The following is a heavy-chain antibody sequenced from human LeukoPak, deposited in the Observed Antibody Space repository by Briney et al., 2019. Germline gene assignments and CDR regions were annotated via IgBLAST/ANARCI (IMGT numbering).Heavy chain of an antibody. CDR2: IYYSGST. CDR1: GGSISSSSYY. J-gene: IGHJ6*02. V-gene: IGHV4-39*01. D-gene: IGHD1-26*01. Sequence: PSETLSLTCTVSGGSISSSSYYWGWIRQPPGKGLEWIGSIYYSGSTYYNPSLKSRVTISVDTSKNQFSLKLSSVTAADTAVYYCATVGATTGYGMDVWGQGTTVTVSS. CDR3: ATVGATTGYGMDV.